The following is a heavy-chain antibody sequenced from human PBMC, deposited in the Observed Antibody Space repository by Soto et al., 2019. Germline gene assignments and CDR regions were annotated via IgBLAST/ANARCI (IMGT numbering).Heavy chain of an antibody. V-gene: IGHV4-34*01. D-gene: IGHD3-22*01. CDR2: INHSGST. CDR3: ARSGYYDSTNWFDP. Sequence: SETLSLTCAVYGGSFGGYYWSWIRQPPGKGLEWIGEINHSGSTNYNPSLKSRVTISVDTSKNQFSLKLSSVTAADTAVYYCARSGYYDSTNWFDPWGQGTLVTVSS. CDR1: GGSFGGYY. J-gene: IGHJ5*02.